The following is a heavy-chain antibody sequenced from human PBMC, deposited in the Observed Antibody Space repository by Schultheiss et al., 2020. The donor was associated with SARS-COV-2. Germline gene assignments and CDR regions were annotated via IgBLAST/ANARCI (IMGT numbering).Heavy chain of an antibody. V-gene: IGHV3-21*03. CDR1: GFTFSSYE. J-gene: IGHJ4*02. Sequence: GESLKISCAASGFTFSSYEMNWVRQAPGKGLEWVSSISSSSSYIYYADSVKGRFTISRDNSKNTLYLQMNSLKTEDTAVYYCSRGRRIQPWFGIDYWGQRTLVTVSS. CDR2: ISSSSSYI. D-gene: IGHD5-18*01. CDR3: SRGRRIQPWFGIDY.